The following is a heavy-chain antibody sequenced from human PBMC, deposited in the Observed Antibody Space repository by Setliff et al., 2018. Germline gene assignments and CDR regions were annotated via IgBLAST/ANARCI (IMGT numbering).Heavy chain of an antibody. CDR2: ISVYNGDT. V-gene: IGHV1-18*01. Sequence: RASVKVSCKASGYTFRNYAFAWVRQAPGQGLEWVGWISVYNGDTNYAQKFQGRVTLTTDTSTSTAYIELRSLTSGDSAFYYCARAPSVELVTIRTNSWFTYWGQGTLVTVSS. J-gene: IGHJ4*02. CDR1: GYTFRNYA. D-gene: IGHD5-18*01. CDR3: ARAPSVELVTIRTNSWFTY.